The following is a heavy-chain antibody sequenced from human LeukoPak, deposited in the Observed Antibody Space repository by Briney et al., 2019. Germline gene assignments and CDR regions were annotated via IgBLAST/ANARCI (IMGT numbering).Heavy chain of an antibody. J-gene: IGHJ4*02. CDR3: AKGKLRSYYFDY. CDR2: ISGSGGST. Sequence: GRSLRLSCAASGFTFDDYAMHWVRQAPGKGLEWVSAISGSGGSTYYADSVKGRFTISRDNSKNTLYLQMNSLRAEDTAVYYCAKGKLRSYYFDYWGQGTLVTVSS. D-gene: IGHD4-17*01. CDR1: GFTFDDYA. V-gene: IGHV3-23*01.